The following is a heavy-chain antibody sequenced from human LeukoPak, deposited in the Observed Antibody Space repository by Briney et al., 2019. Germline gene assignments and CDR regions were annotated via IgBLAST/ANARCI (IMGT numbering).Heavy chain of an antibody. D-gene: IGHD3-16*01. J-gene: IGHJ4*02. CDR3: TADTALGGGGEFDY. CDR1: GFTFSSYE. V-gene: IGHV3-21*03. Sequence: GGSLRLSCAASGFTFSSYEMNWVRQAPGKGLEWVSSISSSSSSYIYYADSVKGRFTISRDNAKNSLYLQMNSLRAEDTAVYYFTADTALGGGGEFDYWGQGTLVTVSS. CDR2: ISSSSSSYI.